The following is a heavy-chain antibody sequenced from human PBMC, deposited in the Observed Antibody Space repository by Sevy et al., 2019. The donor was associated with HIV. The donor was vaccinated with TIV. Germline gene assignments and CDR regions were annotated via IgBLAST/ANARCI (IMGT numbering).Heavy chain of an antibody. CDR1: GFTFSNHA. CDR2: IRNDGSHE. Sequence: GGSLRLSCTASGFTFSNHAMHWVRQGPDKGPEWVAFIRNDGSHEYYADSVKGRFTISRDNSKNTLYLQMNSLRPEDTAVYYCARDRKVLLVVYAIPFDAFDIWGQGTMVTVSS. CDR3: ARDRKVLLVVYAIPFDAFDI. D-gene: IGHD2-8*02. J-gene: IGHJ3*02. V-gene: IGHV3-30*02.